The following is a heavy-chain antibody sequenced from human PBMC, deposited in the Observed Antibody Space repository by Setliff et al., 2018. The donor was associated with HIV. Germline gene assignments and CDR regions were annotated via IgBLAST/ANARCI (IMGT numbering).Heavy chain of an antibody. CDR2: IYHSGGT. CDR1: GDSINNYY. Sequence: SETLSLTCTVSGDSINNYYWTWIRQPPGKGLEWIGYIYHSGGTNYNPSLKSRVTISVDTSKKQFSLNLSSVTAADTAVYYCARGQATSSRSALVYWGQGILVTVSS. V-gene: IGHV4-59*01. CDR3: ARGQATSSRSALVY. D-gene: IGHD6-6*01. J-gene: IGHJ4*02.